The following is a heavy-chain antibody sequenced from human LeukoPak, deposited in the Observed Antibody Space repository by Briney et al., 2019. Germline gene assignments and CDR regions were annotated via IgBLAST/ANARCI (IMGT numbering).Heavy chain of an antibody. V-gene: IGHV1-69*05. CDR2: IIPIFGTA. CDR1: GGTFSSYA. D-gene: IGHD6-13*01. J-gene: IGHJ4*02. Sequence: SVKVSCKASGGTFSSYAISWVRQAPGQGLEWMGRIIPIFGTANYAQKFQGRVTITTDESTSTAYMELSSLRSEDTAVYHCAAPTIDSSSWYYYWGQGTLVTVSS. CDR3: AAPTIDSSSWYYY.